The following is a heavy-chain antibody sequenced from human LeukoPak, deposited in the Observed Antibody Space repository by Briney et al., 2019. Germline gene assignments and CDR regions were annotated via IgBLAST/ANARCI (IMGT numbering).Heavy chain of an antibody. Sequence: GGSLRLSCAASGFTFGSYAMSWVRQAPGKGLEWVSAITESGGGTYNADSVKGRFTISRDNSKNTLYLQMNSLRAEDTAIYYCAKDLIAYSYGYAGRSNFDYWGQGTLVTVSS. J-gene: IGHJ4*02. D-gene: IGHD5-18*01. V-gene: IGHV3-23*01. CDR2: ITESGGGT. CDR1: GFTFGSYA. CDR3: AKDLIAYSYGYAGRSNFDY.